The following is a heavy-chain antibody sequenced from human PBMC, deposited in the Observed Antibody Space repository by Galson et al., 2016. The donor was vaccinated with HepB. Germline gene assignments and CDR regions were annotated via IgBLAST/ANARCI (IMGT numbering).Heavy chain of an antibody. CDR1: GGTFSDYA. J-gene: IGHJ4*02. CDR3: AKHFRDGYDYLIYFDS. Sequence: SVKVSCKASGGTFSDYAISWVRQAPGRGLEVMGGIIPILGAGNYAQRFQNRLTITADESTNTVHMAMRSLTSENTAVYYCAKHFRDGYDYLIYFDSWGQGTLITVSS. V-gene: IGHV1-69*13. D-gene: IGHD5-24*01. CDR2: IIPILGAG.